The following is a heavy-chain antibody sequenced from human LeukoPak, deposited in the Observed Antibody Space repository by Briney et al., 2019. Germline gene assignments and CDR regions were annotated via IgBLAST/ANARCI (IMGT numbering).Heavy chain of an antibody. V-gene: IGHV4-59*03. J-gene: IGHJ5*02. D-gene: IGHD6-13*01. CDR1: GGSITIYY. CDR2: IHHSGDT. CDR3: VASGPPAPANWFDP. Sequence: KPSETLSLTCTVSGGSITIYYWSWIRQPPGKVLEWIGYIHHSGDTRYNPSLKSRVTMPIDTSKYQFSPKVNFVTAADTAVYYCVASGPPAPANWFDPWGQGTLVTVSS.